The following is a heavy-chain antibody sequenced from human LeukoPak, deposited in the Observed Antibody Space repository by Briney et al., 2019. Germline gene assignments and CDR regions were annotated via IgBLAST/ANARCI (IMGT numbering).Heavy chain of an antibody. CDR3: ARRGSWGEPRPFDY. CDR1: GFTFSSYS. Sequence: GGSLRPSCAASGFTFSSYSMNWVRQAPGKGLEWVSSISSSSSYIYYADSVKGRFTISRDNAKNSLYLQMNSLRAEDTAVYYCARRGSWGEPRPFDYWGQGSLVTVSS. D-gene: IGHD3-16*01. CDR2: ISSSSSYI. J-gene: IGHJ4*02. V-gene: IGHV3-21*01.